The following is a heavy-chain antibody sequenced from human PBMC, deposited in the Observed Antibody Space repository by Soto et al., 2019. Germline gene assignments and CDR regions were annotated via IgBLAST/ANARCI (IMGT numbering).Heavy chain of an antibody. D-gene: IGHD2-2*01. CDR1: GVTFSDAW. J-gene: IGHJ4*02. CDR2: IKSNSNGGTP. Sequence: EVQLVESGGGLVRPGGSLRLSCAASGVTFSDAWMNWVRQAPGKGLEWLGRIKSNSNGGTPDYAAPVKGTFTISRDDSKNTLYLQMNSLTTADTAVYYCTTTPLGYCSGSSCYSHFDYWGQGTLVTVSS. CDR3: TTTPLGYCSGSSCYSHFDY. V-gene: IGHV3-15*01.